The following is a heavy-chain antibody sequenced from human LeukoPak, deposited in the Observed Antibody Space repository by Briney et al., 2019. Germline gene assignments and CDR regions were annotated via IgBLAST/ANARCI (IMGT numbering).Heavy chain of an antibody. CDR3: ARHPSGTWYGAN. CDR2: IDPSDSHT. D-gene: IGHD6-13*01. Sequence: GESLKISCKAFGYSFSNYWISWVRQMPGKGLEWMGRIDPSDSHTIYSPSFSGQVNISTDKSINTAYLRWRSLKASDTAIYYCARHPSGTWYGANWGQGTLVTVSS. V-gene: IGHV5-10-1*01. J-gene: IGHJ4*02. CDR1: GYSFSNYW.